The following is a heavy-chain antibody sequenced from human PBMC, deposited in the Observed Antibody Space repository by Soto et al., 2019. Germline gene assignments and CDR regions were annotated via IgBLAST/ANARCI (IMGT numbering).Heavy chain of an antibody. CDR2: INQDATRQ. V-gene: IGHV3-7*03. Sequence: LRLSCAASGFSFSSYWMSWVRQAPGRGLEWVANINQDATRQSYVDSVEGQFSISRDNAKNSLYLQMNSLRVEDTAVYYCAKVGLFDGNKPITFEFWGQGTLVTVSS. CDR3: AKVGLFDGNKPITFEF. J-gene: IGHJ4*02. CDR1: GFSFSSYW. D-gene: IGHD3-10*01.